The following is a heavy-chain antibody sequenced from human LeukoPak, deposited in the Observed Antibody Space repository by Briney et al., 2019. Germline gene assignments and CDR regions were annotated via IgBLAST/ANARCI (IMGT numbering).Heavy chain of an antibody. CDR2: INPNSGGT. CDR1: GYTFTGYY. V-gene: IGHV1-2*02. D-gene: IGHD2-2*02. CDR3: ARDPVPAAIRVRRTTWFDP. Sequence: ASVKVSCKASGYTFTGYYMHWVRRAPGQGLEWMGWINPNSGGTNYAQKFQGRVTMTRDTSISTAYMELSRLRSDDTAVYYCARDPVPAAIRVRRTTWFDPWGQGTLVTVSS. J-gene: IGHJ5*02.